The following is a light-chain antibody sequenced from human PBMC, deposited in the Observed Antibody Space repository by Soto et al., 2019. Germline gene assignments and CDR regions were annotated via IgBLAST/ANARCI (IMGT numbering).Light chain of an antibody. CDR1: SSDVGGYNL. CDR3: CSYAGSTTHVV. CDR2: EDN. Sequence: QSALTQPASVSGSPGQSITISCTGTSSDVGGYNLVSWYQQHPGRAPKIMIYEDNKRPSGVPNRFSASKSGNTASLTISGLQAEDEADYHCCSYAGSTTHVVFGGGTKLTVL. J-gene: IGLJ2*01. V-gene: IGLV2-23*01.